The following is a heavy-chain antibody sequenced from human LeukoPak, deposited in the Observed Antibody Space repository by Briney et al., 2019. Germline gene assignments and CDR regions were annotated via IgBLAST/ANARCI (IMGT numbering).Heavy chain of an antibody. D-gene: IGHD6-19*01. CDR2: FGPEDGET. V-gene: IGHV1-24*01. J-gene: IGHJ4*02. Sequence: ASVKVSCKVSGYTLTELSMHWVRQAPGKGLEWMGGFGPEDGETIYAQKFQGRVTMTEDTSTDTAYMELSSLRSEDTAVYYCATGEQWLVGRFDYWGQGTLVTVSS. CDR1: GYTLTELS. CDR3: ATGEQWLVGRFDY.